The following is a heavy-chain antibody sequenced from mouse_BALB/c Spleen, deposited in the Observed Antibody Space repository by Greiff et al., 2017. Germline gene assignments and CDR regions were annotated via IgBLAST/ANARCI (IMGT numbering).Heavy chain of an antibody. D-gene: IGHD2-1*01. Sequence: EVMLVESGGGLVKPGGSLKLSCAASGFTFSSYAMSWVRQSPEKRLEWVAEISSGGSYTYYPDTVTGRFTISRDNAKNTLYLEMSSLRSEDTAMYYCARGGNSLYAMDYWGQGTSVTVSS. CDR2: ISSGGSYT. CDR3: ARGGNSLYAMDY. V-gene: IGHV5-9-4*01. J-gene: IGHJ4*01. CDR1: GFTFSSYA.